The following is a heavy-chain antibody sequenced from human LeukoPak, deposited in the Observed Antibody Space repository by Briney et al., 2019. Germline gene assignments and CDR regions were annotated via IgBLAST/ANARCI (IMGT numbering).Heavy chain of an antibody. J-gene: IGHJ2*01. D-gene: IGHD1-26*01. CDR1: GGSISSSTYF. V-gene: IGHV4-61*05. Sequence: SETLSLTCTVSGGSISSSTYFWGWIRQPPGKGLEWIGYIYHSGSTNYNPSLKSRVTVSVDTSKNQFSLRLSSVTAADTAVYYCARWAQLEPYWFFDLWGRGTLVTVSS. CDR3: ARWAQLEPYWFFDL. CDR2: IYHSGST.